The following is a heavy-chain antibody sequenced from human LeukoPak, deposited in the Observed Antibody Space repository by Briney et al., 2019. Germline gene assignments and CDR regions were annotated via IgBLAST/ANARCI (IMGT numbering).Heavy chain of an antibody. J-gene: IGHJ4*02. CDR1: GYTFTGYY. V-gene: IGHV1-2*02. D-gene: IGHD3-10*01. CDR3: ARQPTTMVRGVIIKNRPFDY. Sequence: ASVKVSCKASGYTFTGYYMHWVRQAPGQGLEWMGWINPNSGGTNYAQKFQGRVTMTRDTSISTAYMEPSRLRSDDTAVYYCARQPTTMVRGVIIKNRPFDYWGQGTLVTVSS. CDR2: INPNSGGT.